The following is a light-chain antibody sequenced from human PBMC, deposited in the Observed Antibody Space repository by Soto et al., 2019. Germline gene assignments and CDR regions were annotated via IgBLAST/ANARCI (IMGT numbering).Light chain of an antibody. Sequence: QSVLAQPRSVSGSPGQLLTISCTGPSSDVDDYRYVSWYQQYPGKAPKLVIYDGTKRPSGVPDRFSGSNSGNTASLTISGLQAEDEADYYCCTYVTTPEIFGTGTKVTVL. CDR3: CTYVTTPEI. CDR2: DGT. V-gene: IGLV2-11*01. CDR1: SSDVDDYRY. J-gene: IGLJ1*01.